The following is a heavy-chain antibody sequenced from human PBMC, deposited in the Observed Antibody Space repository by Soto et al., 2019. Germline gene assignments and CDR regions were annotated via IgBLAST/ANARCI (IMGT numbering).Heavy chain of an antibody. J-gene: IGHJ6*02. CDR2: INPSGGST. D-gene: IGHD2-8*01. V-gene: IGHV1-46*01. CDR1: GYTFTSYY. Sequence: ASVKVSCKASGYTFTSYYMHWVRQAPGQGLEWMGIINPSGGSTSYAQKFQGRVTMTRDTSTSTVYMELSSLRSEDTAVYYCARDLPPYCTNGVRLPYYYGMDVWGQGTTVTVSS. CDR3: ARDLPPYCTNGVRLPYYYGMDV.